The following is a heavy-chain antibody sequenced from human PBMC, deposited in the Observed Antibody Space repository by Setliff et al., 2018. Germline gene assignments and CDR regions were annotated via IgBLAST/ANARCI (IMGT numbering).Heavy chain of an antibody. Sequence: GESLRLSCRTSGFTFSSYTMNWVRQAPGKGLEWVSAITDDGGTTHYAGSVMGRFTIARDNSNSALYLQMHSLRVDDTALYYCAKSSGSSSSTNLEYLGPGTLVTVSS. V-gene: IGHV3-23*01. CDR2: ITDDGGTT. J-gene: IGHJ4*02. CDR3: AKSSGSSSSTNLEY. D-gene: IGHD6-6*01. CDR1: GFTFSSYT.